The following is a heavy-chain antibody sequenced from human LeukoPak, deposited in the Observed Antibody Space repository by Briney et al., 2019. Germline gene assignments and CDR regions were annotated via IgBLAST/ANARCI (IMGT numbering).Heavy chain of an antibody. V-gene: IGHV4-39*07. CDR3: ARGSGGHGTGDFDY. CDR1: GGSISSSSYY. J-gene: IGHJ4*02. D-gene: IGHD1-14*01. CDR2: INHSGST. Sequence: PSETLSLTCTVFGGSISSSSYYWGWIRQPPGKGLEWIGEINHSGSTNYNPSLKSRVTISVDTSKNQFSLKLSSVTAADTAVYYCARGSGGHGTGDFDYWGQGTLVTVSS.